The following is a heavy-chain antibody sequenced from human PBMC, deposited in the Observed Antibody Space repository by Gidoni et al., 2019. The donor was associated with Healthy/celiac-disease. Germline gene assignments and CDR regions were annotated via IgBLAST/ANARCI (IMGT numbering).Heavy chain of an antibody. CDR2: IVSRSTYI. CDR3: AREVDYYDSSL. CDR1: GFTFSSYS. V-gene: IGHV3-21*01. Sequence: EVQLVESGGGMVKPGGSLRLSCAASGFTFSSYSRNWVRPAQGKGLEWFSSIVSRSTYIYYADAVKGRFTISRDNAKNSLYLQMNSLRAEDTAVYYCAREVDYYDSSLWGQGTLFTVSS. J-gene: IGHJ4*02. D-gene: IGHD3-22*01.